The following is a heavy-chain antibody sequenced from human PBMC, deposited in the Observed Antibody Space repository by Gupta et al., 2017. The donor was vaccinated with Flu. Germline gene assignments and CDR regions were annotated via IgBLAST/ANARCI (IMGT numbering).Heavy chain of an antibody. D-gene: IGHD3-10*01. V-gene: IGHV1-8*01. J-gene: IGHJ4*02. CDR2: MNPYSGYT. Sequence: QVQLGQAGAEVKKPGASVKVSCKASGYTFTSYDINWVRQATGQGLEWMGWMNPYSGYTDYAQTFQGRVTMTRNTSISTAYMELSSLRSEDTAVYYCARGSTRVRGGTDDWGQGTLVTVSS. CDR1: GYTFTSYD. CDR3: ARGSTRVRGGTDD.